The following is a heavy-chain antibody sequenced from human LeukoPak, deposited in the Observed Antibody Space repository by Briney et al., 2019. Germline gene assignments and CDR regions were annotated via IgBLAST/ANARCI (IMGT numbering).Heavy chain of an antibody. CDR1: GFTFSSYG. D-gene: IGHD1-26*01. CDR3: AKWGGSQSIDF. CDR2: IRGSGVST. Sequence: GGTLRLSCAASGFTFSSYGLSWVRQAPGKGLEWVSGIRGSGVSTYYADSVQGRFTISRDNSRNTLHLQMNSLRAEDTAVYYCAKWGGSQSIDFWGQGTLVTVSS. V-gene: IGHV3-23*01. J-gene: IGHJ4*02.